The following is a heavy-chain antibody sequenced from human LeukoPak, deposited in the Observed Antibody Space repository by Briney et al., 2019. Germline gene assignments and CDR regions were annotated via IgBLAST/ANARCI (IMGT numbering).Heavy chain of an antibody. D-gene: IGHD1-1*01. CDR1: GYTFTGHY. Sequence: ASVKVSCKASGYTFTGHYMHWVRQPPGQGPEWMGWINPNSGGTNYAQKFQGRVTMTRDTSISTAYMELSGLRSDDTAVYYCARCSTPHWIFDAFDIWGQGTMVTVSS. J-gene: IGHJ3*02. CDR2: INPNSGGT. CDR3: ARCSTPHWIFDAFDI. V-gene: IGHV1-2*02.